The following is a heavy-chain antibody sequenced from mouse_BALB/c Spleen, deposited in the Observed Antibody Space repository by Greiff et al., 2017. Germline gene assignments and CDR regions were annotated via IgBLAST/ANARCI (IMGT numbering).Heavy chain of an antibody. V-gene: IGHV2-2*02. CDR1: GFALISYG. CDR3: ARAYCLYAMDY. CDR2: IWSGGST. J-gene: IGHJ4*01. Sequence: QVQLQQSGPGLVQPSHSLSITCTDSGFALISYGVHWVRQSPGKGLEWLGVIWSGGSTDYNAAIIFRLSTSKDNSKSQVFYKMNSLQANDTAVYCCARAYCLYAMDYWGQGTSVTVSS.